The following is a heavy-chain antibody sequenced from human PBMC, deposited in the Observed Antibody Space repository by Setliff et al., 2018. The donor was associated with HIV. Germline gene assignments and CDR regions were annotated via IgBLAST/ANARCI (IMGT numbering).Heavy chain of an antibody. V-gene: IGHV3-49*04. J-gene: IGHJ6*03. D-gene: IGHD2-15*01. Sequence: GGSLRLSCTASGFTFGYYALTWVRQAPGKGLEWVGLIRSKAHAGTTEYAASVKGRFTISRDDSKSIAYLQMNSLKTEDTAMYYCTRDGWHMNSWHYYYYYMDVWGKGTTVTVS. CDR3: TRDGWHMNSWHYYYYYMDV. CDR1: GFTFGYYA. CDR2: IRSKAHAGTT.